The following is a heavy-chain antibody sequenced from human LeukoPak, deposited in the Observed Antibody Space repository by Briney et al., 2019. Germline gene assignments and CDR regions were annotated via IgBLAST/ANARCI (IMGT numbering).Heavy chain of an antibody. J-gene: IGHJ6*03. CDR2: INHSGST. CDR1: GGSFSGYY. D-gene: IGHD2-15*01. CDR3: AREDIVVVVAADYYYYYMDV. Sequence: SETLSLTCAVYGGSFSGYYWSWIRQPPGKGLEWIGEINHSGSTNYNPSLKSRVTMSVDTSKNQFSLKLSSVTAADTAVYYCAREDIVVVVAADYYYYYMDVWGKGTTVTISS. V-gene: IGHV4-34*01.